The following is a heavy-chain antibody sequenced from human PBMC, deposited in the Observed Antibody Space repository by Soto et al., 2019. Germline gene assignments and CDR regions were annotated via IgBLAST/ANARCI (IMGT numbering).Heavy chain of an antibody. CDR3: ARNYYYDSSGYYRWRAFDI. Sequence: DSVKVSCKASGYTFTGYDMHWVRQAPGQGLEWMGWINPNSGGTNYAQKFQGWVTMTRDTSISTAYMELSRLRSDDTAVYYCARNYYYDSSGYYRWRAFDIWGQGTMVTVSS. D-gene: IGHD3-22*01. CDR2: INPNSGGT. V-gene: IGHV1-2*04. CDR1: GYTFTGYD. J-gene: IGHJ3*02.